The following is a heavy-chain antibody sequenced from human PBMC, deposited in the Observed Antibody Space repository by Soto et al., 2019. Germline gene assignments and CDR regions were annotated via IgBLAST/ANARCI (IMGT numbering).Heavy chain of an antibody. CDR1: GGSLSDYF. D-gene: IGHD2-21*01. CDR3: ARGGISHWAYFYYMDV. CDR2: INHLGSI. Sequence: SEILSLTCVVSGGSLSDYFWSWIRQPPGMALEWIGEINHLGSINYNPSLKSRVTMSVDTSKNQFSLTLNSVTAADTSTYYCARGGISHWAYFYYMDVWDRGTTVTVS. V-gene: IGHV4-34*01. J-gene: IGHJ6*03.